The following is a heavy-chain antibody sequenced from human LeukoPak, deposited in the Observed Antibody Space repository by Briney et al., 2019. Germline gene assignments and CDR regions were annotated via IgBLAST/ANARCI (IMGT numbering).Heavy chain of an antibody. CDR3: AKDQRYWAV. CDR1: GFTFSNYA. CDR2: ISTSGGDT. V-gene: IGHV3-23*01. J-gene: IGHJ6*02. D-gene: IGHD3-9*01. Sequence: RGSLRLSCAVSGFTFSNYAMTWVRQAPGKGLEWVSGISTSGGDTYYADSVKGRFTISRDNSKNTVFLQMNSLRAEDTAVYFCAKDQRYWAVWGQGTTVTVSS.